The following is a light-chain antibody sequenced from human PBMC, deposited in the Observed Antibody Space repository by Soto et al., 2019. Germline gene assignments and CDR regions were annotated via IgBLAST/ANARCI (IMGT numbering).Light chain of an antibody. J-gene: IGKJ5*01. V-gene: IGKV3-20*01. CDR1: QSLXSSS. Sequence: TKLAGTLSFHQLDRSTLSCRASQSLXSSSRAWYRQKGGQAPRLPYYAASSRATGIPDRFSGSGCGKDFPITISLLADDDVAVYCCQQYSISSTFGEGTQVEI. CDR2: AAS. CDR3: QQYSISST.